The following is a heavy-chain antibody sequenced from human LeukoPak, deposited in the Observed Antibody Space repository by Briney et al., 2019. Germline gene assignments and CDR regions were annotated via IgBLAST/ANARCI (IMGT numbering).Heavy chain of an antibody. J-gene: IGHJ4*02. V-gene: IGHV4-34*01. D-gene: IGHD3-16*02. CDR3: ARGLYDYVWGSYRPSYFDY. Sequence: SETLSLTCAVYGGSFSGYYWSWIRQPPGKGLEWIGEINHSGSTNYNPSLKSRVTISVDTSKNQFSLKLSSVTAADTAVYYCARGLYDYVWGSYRPSYFDYWGQGTLVTVSS. CDR2: INHSGST. CDR1: GGSFSGYY.